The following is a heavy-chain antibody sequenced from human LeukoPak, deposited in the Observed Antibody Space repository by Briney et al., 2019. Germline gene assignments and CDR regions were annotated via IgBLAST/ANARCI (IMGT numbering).Heavy chain of an antibody. CDR3: AKGGSSGYYLFDY. Sequence: GGSLRLSCAASGFSFSTYAMSSARRAPGKGPEWVLSITASGDGTYYADFVKGRFTISRDNSKNTLYLQMNSLRAEDTAVYYCAKGGSSGYYLFDYWGQGTLVTVSS. D-gene: IGHD6-19*01. J-gene: IGHJ4*02. V-gene: IGHV3-23*01. CDR1: GFSFSTYA. CDR2: ITASGDGT.